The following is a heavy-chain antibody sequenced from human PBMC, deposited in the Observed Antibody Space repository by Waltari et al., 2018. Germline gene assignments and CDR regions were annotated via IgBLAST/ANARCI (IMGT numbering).Heavy chain of an antibody. V-gene: IGHV4-39*01. D-gene: IGHD4-17*01. Sequence: QLQLQESGPGLVKPSETLSLTCTVAGGSISSSSYYWGWIRQPPGKGLAWIGSIYYSGSTYYNPSLKSRVTISVDTSKNQFSLKLSSVTAADTAVYYCASETTGYWGQGTLVTVSS. J-gene: IGHJ4*02. CDR3: ASETTGY. CDR1: GGSISSSSYY. CDR2: IYYSGST.